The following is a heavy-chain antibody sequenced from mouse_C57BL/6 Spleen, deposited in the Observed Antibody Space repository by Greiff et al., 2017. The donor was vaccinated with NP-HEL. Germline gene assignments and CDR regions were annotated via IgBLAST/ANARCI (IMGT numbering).Heavy chain of an antibody. CDR1: GYTFTSYW. V-gene: IGHV1-53*01. CDR2: INPSNGGT. CDR3: ARKGSSGRGYAMDY. D-gene: IGHD3-2*02. J-gene: IGHJ4*01. Sequence: QVHVKQPGTELVKPGASVKLSCKASGYTFTSYWMHWVKQRPGQGLEWIGNINPSNGGTNYNEKFKSKATLTVDKSSSTAYMQLSSLTSEDSAVYYCARKGSSGRGYAMDYWGQGTSVTVSS.